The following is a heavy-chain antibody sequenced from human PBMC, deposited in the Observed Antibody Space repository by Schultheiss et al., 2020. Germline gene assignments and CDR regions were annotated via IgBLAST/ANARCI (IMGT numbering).Heavy chain of an antibody. CDR3: ARDLGGSLRYAFDM. J-gene: IGHJ3*02. D-gene: IGHD1-26*01. V-gene: IGHV3-23*01. Sequence: GGSLRLSCAASGFTFDDYGMSWVRQAPGKGLEWVSAISGSGGSTYYADSVKGRFTISRDNSKNSLYLQMNSLRAEDTAVYYCARDLGGSLRYAFDMWGQGTMVTFSS. CDR1: GFTFDDYG. CDR2: ISGSGGST.